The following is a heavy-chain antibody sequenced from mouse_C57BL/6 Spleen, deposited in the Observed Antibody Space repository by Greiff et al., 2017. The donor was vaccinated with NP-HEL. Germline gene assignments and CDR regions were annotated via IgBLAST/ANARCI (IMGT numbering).Heavy chain of an antibody. J-gene: IGHJ4*01. Sequence: QVHVKQSGAELVRPGSSVKLSCKASGYTFTSYWMDWVKQRPGQGLEWIGNIYPSDSETHYNQKFKDKATLTVDKSSSTAYVQLSSLTSEDSAVYYCARSFYGSSYCYAMDYWGQGTSVTVSS. CDR2: IYPSDSET. V-gene: IGHV1-61*01. CDR1: GYTFTSYW. CDR3: ARSFYGSSYCYAMDY. D-gene: IGHD1-1*01.